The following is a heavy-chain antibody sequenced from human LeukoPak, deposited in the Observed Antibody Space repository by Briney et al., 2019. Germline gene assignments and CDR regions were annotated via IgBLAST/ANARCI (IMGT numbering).Heavy chain of an antibody. CDR3: ASKEYYYYGMDV. V-gene: IGHV4-4*02. CDR1: GGSISSNNW. Sequence: SETLSLTCAVSGGSISSNNWWGWVRQPPGKGLEWIGEIYHSGSPNYNPSLKSRVTISVDKSRNHFSLNLSSVTAADTAVYYCASKEYYYYGMDVWGQGTTVTVSS. CDR2: IYHSGSP. J-gene: IGHJ6*01.